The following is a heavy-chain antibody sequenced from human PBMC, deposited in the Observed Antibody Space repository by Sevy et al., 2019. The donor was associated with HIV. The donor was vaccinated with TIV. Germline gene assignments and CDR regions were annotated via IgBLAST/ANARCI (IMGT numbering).Heavy chain of an antibody. D-gene: IGHD3-22*01. CDR2: ISGSGGTT. Sequence: GGSLRLSCAASGFTFPTYAMSWVRQAPGKGLEWVSTISGSGGTTHYADSVKGRVTVYRDNFKITLFLQMNSLRAEDTAVYYCAKEGLITRNRWRIDSWGQGTLVTVSS. CDR1: GFTFPTYA. CDR3: AKEGLITRNRWRIDS. J-gene: IGHJ4*02. V-gene: IGHV3-23*01.